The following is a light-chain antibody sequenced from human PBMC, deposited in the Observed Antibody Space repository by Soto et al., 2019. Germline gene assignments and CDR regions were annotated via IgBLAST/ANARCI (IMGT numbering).Light chain of an antibody. CDR3: LQYNNWPPKQYT. CDR1: QSDSSD. Sequence: EIVMTQSPATLSVSPGERATLSCRASQSDSSDLAWYQHKPGQAPRLLIYGASTRATGIPARFSGSGSGTEFSLTISSLQSEDFAVYYCLQYNNWPPKQYTFGQGTKLEIK. CDR2: GAS. V-gene: IGKV3-15*01. J-gene: IGKJ2*01.